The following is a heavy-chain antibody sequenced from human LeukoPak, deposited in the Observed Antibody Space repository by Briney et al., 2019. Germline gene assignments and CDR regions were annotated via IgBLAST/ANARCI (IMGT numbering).Heavy chain of an antibody. CDR2: FDPEDGET. CDR3: TTCLNGAGQPVAIYYYGMDV. V-gene: IGHV1-24*01. CDR1: GYTLTEMS. D-gene: IGHD2-2*01. Sequence: ASVKVSCKVSGYTLTEMSIHWVRQAPGGALEWMGGFDPEDGETVYAPKFQGRVAMTEDTSADTAYMELSSLRSEDTAVYYCTTCLNGAGQPVAIYYYGMDVWGQGTTVTVSS. J-gene: IGHJ6*02.